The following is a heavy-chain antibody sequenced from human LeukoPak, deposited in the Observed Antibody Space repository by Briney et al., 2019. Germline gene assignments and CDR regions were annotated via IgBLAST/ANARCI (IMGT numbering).Heavy chain of an antibody. V-gene: IGHV3-20*04. D-gene: IGHD5-18*01. Sequence: GGSLRLSCAASGFTFDDYGMSWVRQTPGKGLEWVSGFNWNGGSTGYADSVKGRFTISRDNAKNPLYLQMNSLRAEDTALYYCARYYDVDTAMARGPFDYWGQGTLVTVSS. CDR2: FNWNGGST. J-gene: IGHJ4*02. CDR3: ARYYDVDTAMARGPFDY. CDR1: GFTFDDYG.